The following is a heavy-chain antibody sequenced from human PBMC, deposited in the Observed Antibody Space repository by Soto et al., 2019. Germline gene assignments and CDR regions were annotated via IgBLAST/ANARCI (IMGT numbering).Heavy chain of an antibody. D-gene: IGHD1-1*01. CDR1: GFTFSSYG. CDR2: IWYDGSNK. V-gene: IGHV3-33*01. J-gene: IGHJ6*02. CDR3: ARGYPYYYGMDV. Sequence: VGSLRLSCAASGFTFSSYGMHWVRQAPGKGLEWVAVIWYDGSNKYYADSVKGRFTISRDNSKNTLYLQMNSLRAEDTAVYYCARGYPYYYGMDVWGQGTTVTVSS.